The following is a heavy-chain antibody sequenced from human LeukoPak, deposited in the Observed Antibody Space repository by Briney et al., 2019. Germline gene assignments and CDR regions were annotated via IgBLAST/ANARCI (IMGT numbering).Heavy chain of an antibody. CDR2: IYYSGST. CDR1: GVSISDYH. Sequence: SETLSLTCSVSGVSISDYHWSWIRQPPGKGLEWIGYIYYSGSTNYNPSLKSRVTMSVDTSKNQFSLRLSSVTAADTAVYYCARNGVVTETTYYYYYYGMDVWGQGTTVTVSS. V-gene: IGHV4-59*12. D-gene: IGHD1-7*01. J-gene: IGHJ6*02. CDR3: ARNGVVTETTYYYYYYGMDV.